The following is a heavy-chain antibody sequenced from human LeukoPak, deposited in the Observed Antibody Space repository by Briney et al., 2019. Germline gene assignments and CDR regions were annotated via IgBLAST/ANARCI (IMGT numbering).Heavy chain of an antibody. CDR1: GFTFSSYA. D-gene: IGHD3-22*01. Sequence: PGGSLRLSCAASGFTFSSYAMSWVRQAPGKGLEWVSAISGSGGSTYYADSVKGRFTISRDNSKNTLYLQMNSLRAEDTAVYYCAKRFSYYDSSGFSAYLQHWGQGTLVTVSS. J-gene: IGHJ1*01. CDR3: AKRFSYYDSSGFSAYLQH. CDR2: ISGSGGST. V-gene: IGHV3-23*01.